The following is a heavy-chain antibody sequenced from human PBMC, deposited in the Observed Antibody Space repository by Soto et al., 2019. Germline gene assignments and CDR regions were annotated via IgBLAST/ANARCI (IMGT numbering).Heavy chain of an antibody. J-gene: IGHJ2*01. V-gene: IGHV3-30*03. Sequence: QVQLVESGGGVVQPGRSLRLSCAASGFTFSSYGMHWVRQAPGKGLEWVAVISYDGSNKYYADSVKGRFTISSDNSKTTLYRHMNTLRDEDTAVYYFATDSPVVVTAIGSWYFDLWGRGTLVTVSS. CDR1: GFTFSSYG. D-gene: IGHD2-21*02. CDR3: ATDSPVVVTAIGSWYFDL. CDR2: ISYDGSNK.